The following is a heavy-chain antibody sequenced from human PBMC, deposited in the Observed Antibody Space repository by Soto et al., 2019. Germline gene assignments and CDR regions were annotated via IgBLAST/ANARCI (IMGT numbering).Heavy chain of an antibody. J-gene: IGHJ6*02. D-gene: IGHD3-10*01. V-gene: IGHV3-9*01. CDR1: GFNFNDYG. CDR2: ISWNSVSI. Sequence: DVQLVESGGDLVQPGRSLRLSCAASGFNFNDYGMHWVRQAPGKGLEWVSSISWNSVSIGYADSVKGRFTISRDNAKNSLYVQMNTLRAEDTALYYCAKDMENGYNPYYYYGMDVWGQGTTVTVSS. CDR3: AKDMENGYNPYYYYGMDV.